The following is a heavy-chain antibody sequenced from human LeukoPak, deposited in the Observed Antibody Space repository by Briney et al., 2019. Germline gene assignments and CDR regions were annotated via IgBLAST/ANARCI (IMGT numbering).Heavy chain of an antibody. V-gene: IGHV2-5*02. Sequence: SGPTLVKPTQTLTLTCTFSGFSLSTIGVGVAWIRQPPGKALESLALIYWDNDKRYSPSLKTRLTITKDTSKNQVVLTMTNMDPVDTPTYYCARTGAVATFETPLRYYFDDWGQGTLVTVSS. CDR2: IYWDNDK. J-gene: IGHJ4*02. D-gene: IGHD3-3*01. CDR1: GFSLSTIGVG. CDR3: ARTGAVATFETPLRYYFDD.